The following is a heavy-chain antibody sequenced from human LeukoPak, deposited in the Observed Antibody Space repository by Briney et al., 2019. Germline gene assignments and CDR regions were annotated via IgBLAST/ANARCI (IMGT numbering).Heavy chain of an antibody. Sequence: GGSLRLSCAASGFTFSDHYIDWVRQAPGKGLEWVSGFSGSGGSTYYADSVKGRFTISRDNSKNTLYLQMNSLRVEDTAVYYCAGGGYGDHDGDYWGQGTLVTVSS. CDR2: FSGSGGST. CDR3: AGGGYGDHDGDY. J-gene: IGHJ4*02. CDR1: GFTFSDHY. D-gene: IGHD4-17*01. V-gene: IGHV3-23*01.